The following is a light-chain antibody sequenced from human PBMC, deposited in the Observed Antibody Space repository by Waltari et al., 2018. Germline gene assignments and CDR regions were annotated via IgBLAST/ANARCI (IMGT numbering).Light chain of an antibody. V-gene: IGKV1-6*01. CDR1: QDIRSD. Sequence: AIQMTQSPSSLSVSVGDRVTITCRASQDIRSDLGWYQQRPGQAPKLLIYGASNLQSGVPSRFSGSGSGTDFTLTISSLQPEDSATYDCRQDYMYPRAFGRGTRVEI. J-gene: IGKJ4*02. CDR3: RQDYMYPRA. CDR2: GAS.